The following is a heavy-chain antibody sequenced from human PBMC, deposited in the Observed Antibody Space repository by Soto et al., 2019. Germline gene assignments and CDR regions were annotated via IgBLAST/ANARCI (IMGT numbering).Heavy chain of an antibody. Sequence: GGSLRLSCAASGFTFSSYEMNWVRQAPGKGLEWVSYISSSGSTIHYADSVKGRFTISRDNAKKSLYLQMNSLRAEDTAVYYCAREGLYDSSGPTGYWGQGTLVTVSS. CDR1: GFTFSSYE. J-gene: IGHJ4*02. CDR2: ISSSGSTI. V-gene: IGHV3-48*03. D-gene: IGHD3-22*01. CDR3: AREGLYDSSGPTGY.